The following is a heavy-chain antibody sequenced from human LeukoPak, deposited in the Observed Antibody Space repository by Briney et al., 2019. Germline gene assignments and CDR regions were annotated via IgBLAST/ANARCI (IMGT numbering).Heavy chain of an antibody. CDR1: GFTLSSYS. J-gene: IGHJ6*04. V-gene: IGHV3-21*01. Sequence: GGSLRLSCAASGFTLSSYSMNWVRPAPGKGLEWVSSIISSTSYIYHAASVKGRFTISRDNAKNSLYLKMNSLRAEDTAVYYCARDRSLGYCSSTRCYEGPPSDYCYGMDVWGKGTTVTVSS. CDR2: IISSTSYI. D-gene: IGHD2-2*01. CDR3: ARDRSLGYCSSTRCYEGPPSDYCYGMDV.